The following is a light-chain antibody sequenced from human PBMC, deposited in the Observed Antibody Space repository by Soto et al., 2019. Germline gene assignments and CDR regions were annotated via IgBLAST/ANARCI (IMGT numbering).Light chain of an antibody. CDR2: GNN. CDR1: TSNIGSNT. Sequence: QAVVTQPPSASGTPGQRVTISCSGSTSNIGSNTVNWYQQVPGTAPKLLIYGNNQRPSGVPDRFSGSKSGTSASLAISGLQSEDEADYSCAAWDDSLNGVVFGGGTQLTVL. CDR3: AAWDDSLNGVV. J-gene: IGLJ2*01. V-gene: IGLV1-44*01.